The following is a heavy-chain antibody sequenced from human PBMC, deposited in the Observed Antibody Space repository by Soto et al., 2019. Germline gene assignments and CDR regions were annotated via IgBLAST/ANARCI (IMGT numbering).Heavy chain of an antibody. V-gene: IGHV1-18*01. Sequence: QVQLVQSGAEVKKPGASVKVSCKASGYTFTSSGMSWVRQAPGQGLEWMGWISAHTGSSEYAQRFQGRVTITTARSASTAYMEMRSLRSDDPGVYYCARAFFYQGSASRGYSFDAFDFWGPGTLVTVSS. D-gene: IGHD3-22*01. J-gene: IGHJ3*01. CDR3: ARAFFYQGSASRGYSFDAFDF. CDR1: GYTFTSSG. CDR2: ISAHTGSS.